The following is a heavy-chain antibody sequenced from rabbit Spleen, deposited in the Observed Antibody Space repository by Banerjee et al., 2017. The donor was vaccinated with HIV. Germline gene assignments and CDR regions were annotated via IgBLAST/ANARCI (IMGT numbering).Heavy chain of an antibody. CDR3: VREVYHILGL. J-gene: IGHJ3*01. V-gene: IGHV1S47*01. CDR2: IDPVFGIA. Sequence: QERLVEVEGGLVQPGGSLKLSCKASGFDFSTYGVNWVRQAPGKGLEWIGYIDPVFGIAVYASWVNGRFTISRDNAQNTLYLQLNSLTAADTATYFCVREVYHILGLWGQGTLVTVS. CDR1: GFDFSTYG. D-gene: IGHD1-1*01.